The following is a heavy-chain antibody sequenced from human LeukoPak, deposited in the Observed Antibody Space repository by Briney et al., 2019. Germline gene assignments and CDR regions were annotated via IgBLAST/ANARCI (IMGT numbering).Heavy chain of an antibody. CDR3: ARSVTTTDYYYYYYMDV. CDR2: MNPNSGNT. Sequence: GASVKVSCKASGYTFTTYEIHWVRQATGQGLEWMGWMNPNSGNTGYAQKFHGRVIITRNPSINTAYMELTTLTSEDTAVYYCARSVTTTDYYYYYYMDVWGKGTTVTISS. CDR1: GYTFTTYE. D-gene: IGHD4-17*01. J-gene: IGHJ6*03. V-gene: IGHV1-8*01.